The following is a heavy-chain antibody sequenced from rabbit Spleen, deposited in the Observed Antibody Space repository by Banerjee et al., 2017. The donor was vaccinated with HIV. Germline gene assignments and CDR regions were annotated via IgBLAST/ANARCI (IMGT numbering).Heavy chain of an antibody. CDR1: GFSFSSSYH. Sequence: QSLEESGGDLVKPGASLTLTCTASGFSFSSSYHMCWVRQTPGKGLEWIGYIEPIFGNTYYANWVNGRFTISSHNAQNTLYLQLSSLTAADTATYFCARDTSSSFSSYGMDLWGPGTLVTVS. CDR2: IEPIFGNT. D-gene: IGHD1-1*01. CDR3: ARDTSSSFSSYGMDL. J-gene: IGHJ6*01. V-gene: IGHV1S40*01.